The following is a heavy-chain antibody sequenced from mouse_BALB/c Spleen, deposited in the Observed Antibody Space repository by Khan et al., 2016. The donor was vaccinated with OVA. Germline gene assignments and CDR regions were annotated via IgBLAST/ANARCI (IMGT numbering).Heavy chain of an antibody. V-gene: IGHV1S81*02. CDR2: INPNNGRA. CDR3: ARGGYGSLAY. Sequence: VQLQQPGAEVVNPGASVKLSCKASGYTFTSYWMHWVKQRPGQGLEWIGYINPNNGRAHQNEKFKSKATLTVDKSSSTDYLQLSSLTSEDSAVHYCARGGYGSLAYWGQGTLVTVSA. D-gene: IGHD2-2*01. J-gene: IGHJ3*01. CDR1: GYTFTSYW.